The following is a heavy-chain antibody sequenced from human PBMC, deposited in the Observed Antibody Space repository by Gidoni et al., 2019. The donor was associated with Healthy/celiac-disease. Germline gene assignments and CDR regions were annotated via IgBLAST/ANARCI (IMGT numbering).Heavy chain of an antibody. V-gene: IGHV3-64D*08. D-gene: IGHD2-8*01. CDR3: VKGAVARQVSTPFDY. CDR1: GFTFSIYA. J-gene: IGHJ4*02. Sequence: EEQLVESGGGLFPPGGSLRLSCSASGFTFSIYAMQWVRQAPGKGLEYVSAISSNGGSTYYAESVKGRFTISRDNAKNTLYLQMSSLRAEDTAGYYCVKGAVARQVSTPFDYWGQGTLVTVSS. CDR2: ISSNGGST.